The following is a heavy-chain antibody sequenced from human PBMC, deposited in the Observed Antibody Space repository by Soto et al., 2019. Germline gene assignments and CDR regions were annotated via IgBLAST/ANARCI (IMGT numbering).Heavy chain of an antibody. D-gene: IGHD5-12*01. V-gene: IGHV3-7*01. J-gene: IGHJ4*02. CDR1: GFTFSSYW. CDR3: ARVRPSGYVQNDFDD. CDR2: IKQDGSEK. Sequence: EVQLVESGGGLVQPGGSLRLSCAASGFTFSSYWMSWVRQAPGKGLEWVANIKQDGSEKYYVDSVKGRFTISRDNAKNSLYLQMNSLRAEDTAVYYCARVRPSGYVQNDFDDWGQGTLVTVSS.